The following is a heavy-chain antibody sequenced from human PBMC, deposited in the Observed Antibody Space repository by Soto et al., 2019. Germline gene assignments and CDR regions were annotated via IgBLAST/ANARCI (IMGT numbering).Heavy chain of an antibody. D-gene: IGHD4-4*01. V-gene: IGHV3-15*07. J-gene: IGHJ4*02. CDR2: IRSKADGGTI. CDR1: GFTFNNAW. CDR3: TREPDYSNYFDY. Sequence: EVQLVESGGGLVRPGGSLRLSCVASGFTFNNAWMNWVRQAPGKGLEWVGRIRSKADGGTIDYAAPVKDRFTISRDDSKNTLHLQMNSLKTEDTAVYYCTREPDYSNYFDYWGQGTLVTVSS.